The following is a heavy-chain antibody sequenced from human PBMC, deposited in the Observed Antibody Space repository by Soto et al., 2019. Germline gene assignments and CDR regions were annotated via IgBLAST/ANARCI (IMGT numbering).Heavy chain of an antibody. D-gene: IGHD3-10*01. J-gene: IGHJ6*02. V-gene: IGHV1-18*01. CDR3: ARSGRPGYYYYIMDV. CDR1: GYTFTSYG. Sequence: SVKVSCKASGYTFTSYGISWVRQAPVQGLEWMGWISVYNGNTKYAQKLQGRVSMATDTSTSTAYMELRSLRSDDSAVYYCARSGRPGYYYYIMDVWGQGTTVTVSS. CDR2: ISVYNGNT.